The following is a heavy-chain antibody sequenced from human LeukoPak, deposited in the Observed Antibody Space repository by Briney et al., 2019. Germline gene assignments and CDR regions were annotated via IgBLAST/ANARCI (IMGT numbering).Heavy chain of an antibody. CDR1: GYTFTGYY. J-gene: IGHJ5*02. D-gene: IGHD2-15*01. CDR2: INPNSGGT. V-gene: IGHV1-2*02. CDR3: ARDLSGYCSGGSCYSTNWFDP. Sequence: GASVKVSCKASGYTFTGYYMHWVRQATGQGLEWMGWINPNSGGTNYAQKFQGRVTMTRDTSISTAYMELSRLRSDDTAVYYCARDLSGYCSGGSCYSTNWFDPWGQGTLVTVSS.